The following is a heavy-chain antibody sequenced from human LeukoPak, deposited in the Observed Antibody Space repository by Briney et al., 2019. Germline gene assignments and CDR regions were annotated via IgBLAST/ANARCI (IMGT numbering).Heavy chain of an antibody. D-gene: IGHD3/OR15-3a*01. CDR2: IYTSGST. CDR1: GGSISSGSYY. V-gene: IGHV4-61*02. CDR3: ARWLDYDVPGNWFDP. Sequence: SETLSLTCTVSGGSISSGSYYWGWIRQPAGKGLEWIGRIYTSGSTNYNPSLKSRVTISVDTSKNQFSLKLSSVTAADTAGYYCARWLDYDVPGNWFDPWGQGTLVTVSS. J-gene: IGHJ5*02.